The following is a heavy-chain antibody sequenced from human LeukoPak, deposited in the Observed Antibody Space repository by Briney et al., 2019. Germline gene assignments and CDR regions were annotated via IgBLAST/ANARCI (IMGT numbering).Heavy chain of an antibody. CDR1: RFTFSSYS. CDR3: ARAKPGIAAAGPPDY. Sequence: GGSLRLSCAASRFTFSSYSMNWVRQAPGKGLEWVSSISSSSSYIYYADSVKGRFTISRDNAKNSLYLQMNSLRAEDTAVYYCARAKPGIAAAGPPDYWGQGTLVTVSS. D-gene: IGHD6-13*01. CDR2: ISSSSSYI. V-gene: IGHV3-21*01. J-gene: IGHJ4*02.